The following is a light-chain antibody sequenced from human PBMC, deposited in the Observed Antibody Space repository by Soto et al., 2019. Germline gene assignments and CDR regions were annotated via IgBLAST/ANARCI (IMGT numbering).Light chain of an antibody. J-gene: IGKJ1*01. CDR3: QQYSSYSWT. Sequence: DIRLTQSPSTLSASVGDRVTITCRASQNIDILLAWYQQNPGKAPKFLISRASILENGVPSRFSGSGAGTEFTLTISSLQPDDSTTYYCQQYSSYSWTFGQGPKVEIK. CDR1: QNIDIL. V-gene: IGKV1-5*03. CDR2: RAS.